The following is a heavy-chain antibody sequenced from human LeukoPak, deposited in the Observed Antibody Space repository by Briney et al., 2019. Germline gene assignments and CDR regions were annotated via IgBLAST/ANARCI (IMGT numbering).Heavy chain of an antibody. CDR3: AKVHSSGWPGYFDY. Sequence: RPGASLRLSCAASGFTFSSYAMTWVRQAPGKGLEWVSGISGGGGSTYHADSVKGRFTISRDNSKNTLFLQMNSLGAEDAAVYYCAKVHSSGWPGYFDYWGQGTLVTVSS. V-gene: IGHV3-23*01. CDR1: GFTFSSYA. J-gene: IGHJ4*02. CDR2: ISGGGGST. D-gene: IGHD6-19*01.